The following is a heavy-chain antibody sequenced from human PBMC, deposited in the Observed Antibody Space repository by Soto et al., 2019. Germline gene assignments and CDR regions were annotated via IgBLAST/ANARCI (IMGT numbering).Heavy chain of an antibody. J-gene: IGHJ4*02. D-gene: IGHD2-2*01. CDR3: ARSPSTVYFDS. Sequence: SLRLSCASSGFTFSSYVMHWVRQAPGKGLEWVAVVWYDGSDKYYADSVKGRFTISRDNSKNTLFLQMNSLRAEDTAVYYCARSPSTVYFDSWGQGALVTVSS. CDR2: VWYDGSDK. V-gene: IGHV3-33*01. CDR1: GFTFSSYV.